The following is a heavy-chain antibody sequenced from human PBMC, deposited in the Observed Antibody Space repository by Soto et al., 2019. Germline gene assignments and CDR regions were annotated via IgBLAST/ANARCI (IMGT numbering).Heavy chain of an antibody. CDR1: GYTFTEYG. Sequence: QVQLVQSGAEVTQPGASVKVSCKTSGYTFTEYGISWFRQAPGQGLEWMGWISPYNGKTNYIQEFQDRVTITTDTSSTTVYMDLRTLKSDDTAIYFCARADYGDTKIYSFHHWGQGTLVTASS. D-gene: IGHD4-17*01. V-gene: IGHV1-18*01. CDR3: ARADYGDTKIYSFHH. J-gene: IGHJ4*02. CDR2: ISPYNGKT.